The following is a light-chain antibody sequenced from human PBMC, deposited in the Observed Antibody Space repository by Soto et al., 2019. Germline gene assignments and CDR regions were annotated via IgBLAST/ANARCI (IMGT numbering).Light chain of an antibody. CDR2: KAS. V-gene: IGKV1-5*03. CDR1: QSISSW. Sequence: DIQMTQSPSTLSASVGDRVTITCRASQSISSWLAWYQQKPGKAPKLLIYKASSLESGVPSRYSVSGSGTEFTLTISSLQPYDFATYYCQQYNSYPVTFGGGTKVEIK. CDR3: QQYNSYPVT. J-gene: IGKJ4*01.